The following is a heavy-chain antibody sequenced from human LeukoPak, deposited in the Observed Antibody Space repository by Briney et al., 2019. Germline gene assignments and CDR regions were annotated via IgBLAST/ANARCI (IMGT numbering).Heavy chain of an antibody. CDR2: ISAYNGNT. Sequence: ASVKVSCKASGFTFTNYDINWVRQAPGQGLEWMGWISAYNGNTNYAQKLQGRVTMTTDTSTSTAYMELRSLRSDDTAVYYCARAGSHTPGAFDIWGQGTMVTVSS. J-gene: IGHJ3*02. CDR1: GFTFTNYD. CDR3: ARAGSHTPGAFDI. D-gene: IGHD2-2*02. V-gene: IGHV1-18*01.